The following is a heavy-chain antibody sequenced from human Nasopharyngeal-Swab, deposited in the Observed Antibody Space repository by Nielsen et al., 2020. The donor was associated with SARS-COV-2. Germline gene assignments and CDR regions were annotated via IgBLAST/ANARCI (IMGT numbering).Heavy chain of an antibody. J-gene: IGHJ6*02. CDR2: ISYDGSNK. CDR3: ARDDTVVSPWSYYYGMDV. Sequence: GESLKISCAASGFTFSSYAMHWVRQAPGKGLEWVAVISYDGSNKYYADSVKGRFTISRDNSKNTLYLQMNSLRAEDTAVYYCARDDTVVSPWSYYYGMDVWGQGTTVTVSS. CDR1: GFTFSSYA. V-gene: IGHV3-30-3*01. D-gene: IGHD4-23*01.